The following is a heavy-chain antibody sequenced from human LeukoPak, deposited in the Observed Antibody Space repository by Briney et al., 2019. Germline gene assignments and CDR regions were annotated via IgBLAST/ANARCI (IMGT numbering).Heavy chain of an antibody. CDR3: ARDFDYGDYIDF. V-gene: IGHV3-48*04. CDR2: ISSGGLTI. D-gene: IGHD4/OR15-4a*01. J-gene: IGHJ4*02. Sequence: GGSLRLSCVASGFTFSTYTFNWVRQAPGQGLEWLSYISSGGLTIFYADSVKGRFTISRDNTKNAIYLDMTNLRAEDTAVYYCARDFDYGDYIDFWGQGTLVAVSS. CDR1: GFTFSTYT.